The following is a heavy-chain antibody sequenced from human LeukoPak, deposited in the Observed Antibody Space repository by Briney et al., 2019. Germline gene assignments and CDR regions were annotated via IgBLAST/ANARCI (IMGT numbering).Heavy chain of an antibody. CDR3: AKLNHSSSWYHYYYYGMDV. CDR2: INHSGST. D-gene: IGHD6-13*01. Sequence: SSETLSLTCAVYGGSFSGYYWSWIRQPPGEGLEWIGEINHSGSTNYNPSLKSRVTISVDTSKNQFSLKLSSVTAADTAVYYCAKLNHSSSWYHYYYYGMDVWGQGTTVTVSS. J-gene: IGHJ6*02. CDR1: GGSFSGYY. V-gene: IGHV4-34*01.